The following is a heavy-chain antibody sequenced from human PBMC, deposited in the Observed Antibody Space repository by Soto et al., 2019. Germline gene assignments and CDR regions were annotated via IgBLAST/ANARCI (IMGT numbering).Heavy chain of an antibody. J-gene: IGHJ4*02. CDR3: AKALRESSGWIRGIDY. CDR1: VFTVSSYA. Sequence: PGRSLRVSGAASVFTVSSYALSWVRQAPGKGLEWVSAISGSGCSTYYADSVKGRFTISRDNSKNTLYLQMNSLRAEDTAVYYCAKALRESSGWIRGIDYWGQGTLVTVSS. CDR2: ISGSGCST. D-gene: IGHD6-19*01. V-gene: IGHV3-23*01.